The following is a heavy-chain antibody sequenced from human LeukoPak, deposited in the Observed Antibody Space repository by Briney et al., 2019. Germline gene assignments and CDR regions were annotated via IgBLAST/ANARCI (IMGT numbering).Heavy chain of an antibody. V-gene: IGHV1-2*02. CDR2: INPNSGGT. CDR1: GYTFTGYY. Sequence: ASVKVSCKASGYTFTGYYVHWLRQAPGQGLTWMGWINPNSGGTDYAQQYQGRVTLTRDTSISTAYMELSSLTSDDSAVYYCARAFFNSGLDYWGQGTLVTVSS. J-gene: IGHJ4*02. D-gene: IGHD3-3*02. CDR3: ARAFFNSGLDY.